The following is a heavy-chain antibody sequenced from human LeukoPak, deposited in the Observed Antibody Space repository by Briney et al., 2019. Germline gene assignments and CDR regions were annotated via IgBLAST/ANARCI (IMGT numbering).Heavy chain of an antibody. CDR1: GFTFSSFA. V-gene: IGHV3-23*01. CDR2: TSGSGGST. D-gene: IGHD3-10*01. CDR3: AKGPAAGPDY. Sequence: GGSLRLSCAASGFTFSSFAMSWVRQAPGKGLEWVSATSGSGGSTYYADSVKGRFTISRDNSKNTLYLQMNSLRAEDTAVYYCAKGPAAGPDYWGQGTLVTVSS. J-gene: IGHJ4*02.